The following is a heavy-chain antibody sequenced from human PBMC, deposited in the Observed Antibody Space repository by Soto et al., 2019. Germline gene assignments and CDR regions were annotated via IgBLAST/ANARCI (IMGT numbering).Heavy chain of an antibody. V-gene: IGHV3-23*01. Sequence: EVQLLESGGGLVQPGGSLRLSCAASGFTFSSYAMSWVRQAPGKGLEWVSAISGSGGSTYYAGSVKGRCTISRDNSKNTLYLQMTRLSAEDTAVYYCAKHPRMDYWGQGTLVTVSS. CDR1: GFTFSSYA. CDR3: AKHPRMDY. J-gene: IGHJ4*02. CDR2: ISGSGGST.